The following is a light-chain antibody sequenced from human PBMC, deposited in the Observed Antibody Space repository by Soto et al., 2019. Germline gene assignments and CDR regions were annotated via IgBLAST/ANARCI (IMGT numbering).Light chain of an antibody. CDR3: QQYSTYTPRT. Sequence: DIQMTQSPSTLCASVGDRVTMTCRASQSISIWLAWYQQKPGKAPKILIYKASSLESGVPSRFSGSGSGTEFTLTISSLQPDDFATYYCQQYSTYTPRTFGQGTKVDIK. CDR2: KAS. V-gene: IGKV1-5*03. CDR1: QSISIW. J-gene: IGKJ1*01.